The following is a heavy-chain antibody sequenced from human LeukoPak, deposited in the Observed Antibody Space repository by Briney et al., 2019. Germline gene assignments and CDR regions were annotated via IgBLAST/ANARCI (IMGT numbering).Heavy chain of an antibody. V-gene: IGHV4-4*02. CDR1: AGSVINTNW. CDR3: AREGGFYRPLDY. J-gene: IGHJ4*02. Sequence: GTLSLTCGVSAGSVINTNWWTWVRQPPGKGLEWIGEVHLDGSTNYNPSLESRLTMSVDVSQNHVSLKLTSVTAADTAVYYCAREGGFYRPLDYSGQGTLVTVSS. CDR2: VHLDGST. D-gene: IGHD3-3*01.